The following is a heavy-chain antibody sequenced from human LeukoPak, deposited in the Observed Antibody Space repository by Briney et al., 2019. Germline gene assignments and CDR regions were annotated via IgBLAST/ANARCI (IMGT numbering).Heavy chain of an antibody. J-gene: IGHJ6*04. V-gene: IGHV4-59*01. D-gene: IGHD4-17*01. Sequence: NPSETLSLACTVSGGSHSTYYWSWIRQPPGKGLEWIGYAYSSVSTKHNPSLKSRVTISLDTSKNQFSLKLSSVTAADTAVYYCARDGVWDGDYGFGMDVWGKGTTVTVSS. CDR3: ARDGVWDGDYGFGMDV. CDR2: AYSSVST. CDR1: GGSHSTYY.